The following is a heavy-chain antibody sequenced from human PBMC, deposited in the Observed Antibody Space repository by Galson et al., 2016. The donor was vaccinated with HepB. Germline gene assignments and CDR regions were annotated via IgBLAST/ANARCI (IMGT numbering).Heavy chain of an antibody. Sequence: SLRLSCAASGFTFTTHGMHWVRQAPGKGLEWVAVISYAGSNKYYADPVKGRFTISRDNSKNTLYLQMNSLRADDMAVYYCAKGPTSYFYGMDVWGQGTTVTVSS. CDR3: AKGPTSYFYGMDV. V-gene: IGHV3-30*18. CDR1: GFTFTTHG. CDR2: ISYAGSNK. J-gene: IGHJ6*02.